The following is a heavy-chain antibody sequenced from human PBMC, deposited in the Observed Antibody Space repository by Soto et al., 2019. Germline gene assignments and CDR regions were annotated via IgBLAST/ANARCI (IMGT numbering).Heavy chain of an antibody. CDR2: ISGSGGST. V-gene: IGHV3-23*01. J-gene: IGHJ6*03. CDR3: AKDPRPVRDYYYYYYMDV. CDR1: GFTFSSYA. D-gene: IGHD6-6*01. Sequence: GGSLRLSCAASGFTFSSYAMSWVRQAPGKGLEWVSAISGSGGSTYYADSVKGRFTISRDNSKNTLYLQMNSLRAEDTAVYYCAKDPRPVRDYYYYYYMDVWGKGTTVTVSS.